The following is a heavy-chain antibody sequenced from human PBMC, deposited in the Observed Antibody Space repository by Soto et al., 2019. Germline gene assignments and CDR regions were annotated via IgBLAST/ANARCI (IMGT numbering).Heavy chain of an antibody. CDR3: ANRVLRTVFGLVTTTAIYFDF. V-gene: IGHV2-5*02. J-gene: IGHJ4*02. D-gene: IGHD3-3*01. Sequence: QITLNESGPTVVRPTETLTLTCRFSGFSLTTSGVGVGWIRQSPGKAPEWLALIYWDDDQRYSASLKSRLTINKDTSKNQLVLTVSDLDPTDTATYYCANRVLRTVFGLVTTTAIYFDFWGQGTPVAVSS. CDR1: GFSLTTSGVG. CDR2: IYWDDDQ.